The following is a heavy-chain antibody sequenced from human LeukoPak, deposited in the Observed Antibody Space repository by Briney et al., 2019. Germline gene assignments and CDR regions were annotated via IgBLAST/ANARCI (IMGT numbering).Heavy chain of an antibody. D-gene: IGHD3-9*01. CDR1: GFTFNTYS. CDR2: ITSSSSII. Sequence: GGSLRLSCAASGFTFNTYSMNWVRQAPGKGLEWVSFITSSSSIIYYADSVKGRFTISRDNAKNSLYLQMNSLRDEDTAVYYCAKDRLGTLDAFDIWGQGTMVTVSS. CDR3: AKDRLGTLDAFDI. J-gene: IGHJ3*02. V-gene: IGHV3-48*02.